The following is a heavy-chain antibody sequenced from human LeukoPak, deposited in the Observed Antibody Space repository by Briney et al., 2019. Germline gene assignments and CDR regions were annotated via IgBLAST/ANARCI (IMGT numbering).Heavy chain of an antibody. CDR3: AKVSYCSSTSCYYYHCYMDV. CDR1: GFTFSSYG. Sequence: PGGSLRLSCAASGFTFSSYGMHWVRQAPGKGLEWVAFIRYDGSNKYYADSVKGRFTISRDNSKNTLYLQMNSLRAEDTAVYYCAKVSYCSSTSCYYYHCYMDVWGKGTTVTVSS. V-gene: IGHV3-30*02. CDR2: IRYDGSNK. J-gene: IGHJ6*03. D-gene: IGHD2-2*01.